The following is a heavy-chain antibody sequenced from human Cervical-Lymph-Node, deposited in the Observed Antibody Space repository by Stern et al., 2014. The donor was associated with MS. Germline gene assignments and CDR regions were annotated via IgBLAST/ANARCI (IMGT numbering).Heavy chain of an antibody. D-gene: IGHD5-12*01. J-gene: IGHJ4*02. CDR3: ARVPLVTTTFDS. CDR1: GGSIGSGGYY. CDR2: IYSSGST. Sequence: QVQLQESGPGLVKPSQTLSLTCTVSGGSIGSGGYYWSWVRPHPGKGLEWIGNIYSSGSTYYTPSLKSRVTISIDMSENHFSLNLTSVTAADTAVYFCARVPLVTTTFDSWGQGTLVTVSS. V-gene: IGHV4-31*03.